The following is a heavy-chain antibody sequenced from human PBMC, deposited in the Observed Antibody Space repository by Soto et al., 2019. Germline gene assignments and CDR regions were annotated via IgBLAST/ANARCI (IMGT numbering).Heavy chain of an antibody. Sequence: SVKVSCKASGGTFSSYAISWVRQAPGQGLEWMGGIIPIFGTANYAQKFQGRVTITADKSTSTAYMGLSSLRSEDTAVYYCAREIAAAGTSPYFQHWGQGTLVTVSS. CDR2: IIPIFGTA. V-gene: IGHV1-69*06. J-gene: IGHJ1*01. CDR1: GGTFSSYA. CDR3: AREIAAAGTSPYFQH. D-gene: IGHD6-13*01.